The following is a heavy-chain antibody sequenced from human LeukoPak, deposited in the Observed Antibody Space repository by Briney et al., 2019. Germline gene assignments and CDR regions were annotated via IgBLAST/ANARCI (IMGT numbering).Heavy chain of an antibody. CDR3: ARISTSTDAFDI. Sequence: SETLSLTCTVSGGSISSYYWSWIRQPPGKGLEWIGYIYYSGSTNYNPSLKSRVTISVDTSKNQFSLKLSSVTAADTAVYYCARISTSTDAFDIWGQGTMVTVSS. CDR1: GGSISSYY. V-gene: IGHV4-59*12. J-gene: IGHJ3*02. CDR2: IYYSGST.